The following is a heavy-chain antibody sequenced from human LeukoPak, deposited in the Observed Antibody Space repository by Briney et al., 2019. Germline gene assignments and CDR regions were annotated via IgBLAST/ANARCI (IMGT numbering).Heavy chain of an antibody. V-gene: IGHV3-53*04. CDR3: AREVGGSAFDI. D-gene: IGHD3-16*01. CDR2: IYSGGST. J-gene: IGHJ3*02. Sequence: GGSLRLSCAASGFTVSSNYMSWVRQAPGKGLEWVSIIYSGGSTYYADSVKGRFTITRHNSKNTLYLQMNSLRAEDTAVYYCAREVGGSAFDIWGQGTMVTVSS. CDR1: GFTVSSNY.